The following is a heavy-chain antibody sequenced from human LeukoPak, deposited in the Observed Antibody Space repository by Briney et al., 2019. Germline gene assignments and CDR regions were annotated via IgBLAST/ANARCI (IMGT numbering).Heavy chain of an antibody. V-gene: IGHV4-30-2*01. D-gene: IGHD6-13*01. CDR2: IYHSGSI. CDR3: ARDISSSWYNWFDP. J-gene: IGHJ5*02. Sequence: SETLSLTCAVSGGSISSGGYSWSWIRQPPGKGLEWIGYIYHSGSIYYNPSLKSRVTISVDRSKNQFSLKLSSVTAADTAVYYCARDISSSWYNWFDPWGQGTLVTVSS. CDR1: GGSISSGGYS.